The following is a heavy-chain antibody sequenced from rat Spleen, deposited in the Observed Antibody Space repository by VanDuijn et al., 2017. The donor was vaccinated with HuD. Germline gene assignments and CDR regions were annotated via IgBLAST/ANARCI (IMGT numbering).Heavy chain of an antibody. D-gene: IGHD2-1*01. CDR1: GFSFDDYG. Sequence: EVKLVESGGGLVEPGRSLKLSCAASGFSFDDYGMSWVRQAPKNGLEWVASISWCGTNTYYPDHVKGRFTISRNNAKKALYLQMNNLRSEDTAIYYCIKNLMDYFDYWGQGIMVTFSS. J-gene: IGHJ2*01. V-gene: IGHV5-36*01. CDR3: IKNLMDYFDY. CDR2: ISWCGTNT.